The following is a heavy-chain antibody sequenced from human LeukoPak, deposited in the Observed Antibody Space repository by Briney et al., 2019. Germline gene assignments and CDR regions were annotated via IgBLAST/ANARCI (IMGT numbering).Heavy chain of an antibody. V-gene: IGHV4-61*01. CDR2: IYYSGNT. Sequence: PSETLSLTCSVSGGSISSRNYYWGWIRQPPGKGLEWIGYIYYSGNTNYNPSLKSRVTISVDTSKNQFSLKLSSVTAADTAVYYCATDNSYGSGSYYTWGQGTLVTVSS. CDR1: GGSISSRNYY. CDR3: ATDNSYGSGSYYT. D-gene: IGHD3-10*01. J-gene: IGHJ4*02.